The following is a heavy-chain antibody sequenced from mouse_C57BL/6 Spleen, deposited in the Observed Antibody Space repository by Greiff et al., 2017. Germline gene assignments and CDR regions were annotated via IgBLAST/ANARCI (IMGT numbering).Heavy chain of an antibody. CDR3: ARSDYGNYEGFAY. CDR1: GYTFTDYY. Sequence: EVQLQQSGPELVKPGASVKISCKASGYTFTDYYMNWVKQSHGKSLEWIGDINPNNGGTSYNQKFKGKATLTVDKSSSTAYMELRSLTSEDSAVYYCARSDYGNYEGFAYWGQGTLVTVSA. D-gene: IGHD2-1*01. J-gene: IGHJ3*01. V-gene: IGHV1-26*01. CDR2: INPNNGGT.